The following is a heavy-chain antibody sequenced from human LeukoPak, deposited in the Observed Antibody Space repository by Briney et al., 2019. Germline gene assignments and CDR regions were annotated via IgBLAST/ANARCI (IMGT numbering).Heavy chain of an antibody. J-gene: IGHJ6*02. Sequence: GGSLTLSCAASGFGISGFAMTWVRQAPGKGLQWVSSIGSDEKTHYSESARGRFAITRDNFQHMVFLEMNTLRAEDTAVYYCATEFDYYVAMDVWGQGTTVTVSS. D-gene: IGHD3-10*02. CDR3: ATEFDYYVAMDV. CDR1: GFGISGFA. V-gene: IGHV3-23*01. CDR2: IGSDEKT.